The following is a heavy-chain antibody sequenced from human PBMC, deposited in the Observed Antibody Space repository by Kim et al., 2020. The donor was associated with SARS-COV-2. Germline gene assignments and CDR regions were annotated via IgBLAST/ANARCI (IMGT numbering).Heavy chain of an antibody. J-gene: IGHJ4*02. V-gene: IGHV6-1*01. CDR3: AREGYYGSGSYYPDY. D-gene: IGHD3-10*01. Sequence: VSVKSRITINPDTSKNQFSLQLNSVTPEDTAVYYCAREGYYGSGSYYPDYWGQGTLVTVSS.